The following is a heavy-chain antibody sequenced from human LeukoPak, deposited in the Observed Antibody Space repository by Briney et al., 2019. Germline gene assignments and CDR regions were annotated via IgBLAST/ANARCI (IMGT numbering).Heavy chain of an antibody. CDR1: GYTFTNYD. V-gene: IGHV1-8*02. Sequence: ASVKVSCKASGYTFTNYDINWLRQATGQRLEWVGSLNPIDGNVVSVEKFEGRLTMTRDTSINTAYMELSNLESEDTAVYYCARGNWLYASGWSRRPSGYWGQGTLVTVSS. CDR2: LNPIDGNV. D-gene: IGHD6-13*01. CDR3: ARGNWLYASGWSRRPSGY. J-gene: IGHJ4*02.